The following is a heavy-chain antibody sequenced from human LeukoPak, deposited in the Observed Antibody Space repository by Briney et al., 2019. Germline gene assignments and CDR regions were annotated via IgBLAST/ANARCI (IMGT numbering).Heavy chain of an antibody. J-gene: IGHJ5*02. CDR2: ISYDGGNE. Sequence: GGSLRLSCAASGFTFSSYAMSWVRQAPGKGLEWVAVISYDGGNEIYADSVKGRFTISRDNSKNTLYLQMNSLRPEDTAVYYCARAAAVTGAFRDNWFDPWGQGALATVSS. D-gene: IGHD6-19*01. CDR3: ARAAAVTGAFRDNWFDP. V-gene: IGHV3-30-3*01. CDR1: GFTFSSYA.